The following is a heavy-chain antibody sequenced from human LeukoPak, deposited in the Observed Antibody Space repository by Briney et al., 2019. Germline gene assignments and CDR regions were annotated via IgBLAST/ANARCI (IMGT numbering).Heavy chain of an antibody. J-gene: IGHJ4*02. CDR3: ARHEISRAIVVPTGFDY. Sequence: PSETLSLTCTVSGGSISSYYWSWIRQPPGKGLEWIGYIYYSGSTNYKPSLKSRVTISVDTSKNQFSLKLSSVTAADTAVYYCARHEISRAIVVPTGFDYWGQGTLVTVSS. D-gene: IGHD3-22*01. CDR2: IYYSGST. CDR1: GGSISSYY. V-gene: IGHV4-59*08.